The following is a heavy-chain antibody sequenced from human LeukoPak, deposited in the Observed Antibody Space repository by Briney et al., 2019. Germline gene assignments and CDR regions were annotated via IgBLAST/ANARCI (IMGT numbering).Heavy chain of an antibody. CDR3: AKCTTRFLEWLFTYYFDY. CDR1: GFTFSSYG. Sequence: PGGSLRLSCAASGFTFSSYGMHWVRQAPGKGLEWVAFIRYDGSNKYYADSVKGRFTISRDNSKNTLYLQMNSLRAEDTAVYYCAKCTTRFLEWLFTYYFDYCGQGTLVTVFS. CDR2: IRYDGSNK. V-gene: IGHV3-30*02. J-gene: IGHJ4*02. D-gene: IGHD3-3*01.